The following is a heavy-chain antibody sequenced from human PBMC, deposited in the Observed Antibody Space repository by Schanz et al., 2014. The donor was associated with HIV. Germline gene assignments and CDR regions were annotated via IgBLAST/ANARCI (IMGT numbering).Heavy chain of an antibody. CDR3: ARSPDWAGTDAFDI. Sequence: EVQLVESGGGLVQPGRSLRLSCAVSGFTFDDYAMHWVRQAPGKGLEWVSGISWNSGSIGYADSVKGRFTISRDNSKNTLYLQMNSLRAEDTAIYYCARSPDWAGTDAFDIWGQGTMVTVSS. V-gene: IGHV3-9*01. CDR2: ISWNSGSI. J-gene: IGHJ3*02. D-gene: IGHD6-19*01. CDR1: GFTFDDYA.